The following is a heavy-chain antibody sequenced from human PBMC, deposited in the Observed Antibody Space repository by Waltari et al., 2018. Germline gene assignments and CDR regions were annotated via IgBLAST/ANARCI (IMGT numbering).Heavy chain of an antibody. J-gene: IGHJ4*02. D-gene: IGHD3-22*01. CDR2: INPSGGST. V-gene: IGHV1-46*01. Sequence: QVQLVQSGAEVKKPGASVKVSCKASGYTFTSYYMHWVRQAPGQGLEWMGIINPSGGSTSYAQKFQGRVTMTRDTSTSTVYMELSSLRSEDTAVYYCASEPRTYYYDSSGYYPKGDYWGQGTLVTVSS. CDR3: ASEPRTYYYDSSGYYPKGDY. CDR1: GYTFTSYY.